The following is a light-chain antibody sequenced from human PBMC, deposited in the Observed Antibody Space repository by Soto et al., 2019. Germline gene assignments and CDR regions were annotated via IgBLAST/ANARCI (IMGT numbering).Light chain of an antibody. CDR1: SSDVGGYNY. V-gene: IGLV2-11*01. CDR2: DVS. Sequence: QSALTQPRSVSGSPGQSVTISCTGTSSDVGGYNYVSWYQLHPGKAPKVMIYDVSKRPSGVPDRFSGSKSGNTASLTISGLQAEDEAEYYCCSYAGSLPVVFGGGTKLTVL. J-gene: IGLJ2*01. CDR3: CSYAGSLPVV.